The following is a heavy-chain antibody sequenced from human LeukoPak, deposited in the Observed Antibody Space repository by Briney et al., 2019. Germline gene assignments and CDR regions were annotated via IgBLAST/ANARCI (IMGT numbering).Heavy chain of an antibody. V-gene: IGHV1-46*01. Sequence: ASVKVSCKASGYSFSGYYLHWVRQAPGQGLEWMGWINPNSGGSTSYAQKFQGRVTMTTDTSTNTVYMQLGSLRADDTAVYYCARDSYSSSWYEYWGQGTLVTVSS. CDR2: INPNSGGST. CDR1: GYSFSGYY. D-gene: IGHD6-13*01. J-gene: IGHJ4*02. CDR3: ARDSYSSSWYEY.